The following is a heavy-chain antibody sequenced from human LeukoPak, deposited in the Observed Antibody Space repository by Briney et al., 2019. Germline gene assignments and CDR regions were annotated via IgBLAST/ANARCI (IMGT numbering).Heavy chain of an antibody. Sequence: ASVKVSCKASGYTFTGYYMHWVRQAPGQGLEWMGWINPNSGGTNYAQKFQGRVTMTRDTSISTAYMELSRLRSDDTAVYYCARDLIAVAGTTTSDYWGQGTLVTVSS. V-gene: IGHV1-2*02. CDR3: ARDLIAVAGTTTSDY. CDR1: GYTFTGYY. CDR2: INPNSGGT. J-gene: IGHJ4*02. D-gene: IGHD6-19*01.